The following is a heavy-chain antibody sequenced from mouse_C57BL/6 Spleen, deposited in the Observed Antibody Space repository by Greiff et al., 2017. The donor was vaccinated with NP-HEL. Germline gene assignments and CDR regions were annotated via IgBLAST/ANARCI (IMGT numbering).Heavy chain of an antibody. Sequence: VQLQQSGPVLVKPGASVKMSCKASGYTFTDYYMNWVKQSHGKSLEWIGVINPYNGGTSYNQKFKGKATLTVDKSSSTAYMELNSLTSEDSAVYYCARSGLLRGFAYWGQGTLVTVSA. V-gene: IGHV1-19*01. D-gene: IGHD1-1*01. CDR3: ARSGLLRGFAY. CDR2: INPYNGGT. CDR1: GYTFTDYY. J-gene: IGHJ3*01.